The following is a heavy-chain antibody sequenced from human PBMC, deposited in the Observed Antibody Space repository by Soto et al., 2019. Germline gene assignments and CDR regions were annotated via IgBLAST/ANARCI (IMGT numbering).Heavy chain of an antibody. CDR2: ISDSGST. J-gene: IGHJ4*02. CDR3: AKVLGESGYCTRTSCLYYFDY. Sequence: EVQLLESGGGLVQPGASLRLSCGASGFNFNNFAMSWVRQAPGKGLEWVSTISDSGSTYYTDSVKGRFTISRDNSKNTQYLQMNSLRAEDTAFYYCAKVLGESGYCTRTSCLYYFDYWGRGTLVTVSS. D-gene: IGHD2-2*03. CDR1: GFNFNNFA. V-gene: IGHV3-23*01.